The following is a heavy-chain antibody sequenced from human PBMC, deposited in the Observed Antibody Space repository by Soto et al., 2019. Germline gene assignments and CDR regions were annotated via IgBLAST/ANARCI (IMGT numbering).Heavy chain of an antibody. J-gene: IGHJ6*02. V-gene: IGHV3-33*01. CDR3: ARGSIVAAEYGMDV. CDR1: GFSFNSYG. Sequence: GGSLRLSCAASGFSFNSYGMHWVRQAPGKGLEWVAVIWHDGSKTYYADSVKGRLIISRDNSKNTLYVQINSLRAEDRGVYFCARGSIVAAEYGMDVWGHGTTVTVSS. CDR2: IWHDGSKT. D-gene: IGHD6-13*01.